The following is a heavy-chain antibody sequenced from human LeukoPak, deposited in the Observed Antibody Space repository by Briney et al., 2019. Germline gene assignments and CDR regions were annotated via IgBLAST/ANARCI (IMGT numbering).Heavy chain of an antibody. CDR1: GGSIGSYY. J-gene: IGHJ5*02. D-gene: IGHD3-22*01. Sequence: SETLSLTCTVSGGSIGSYYWSWIRQPPGKGLEWIGYIFTSGSTNYNPSLRSRVTISLDTSKNQFSLTLSSVTAADTAVYYCARRLITMKSGWFDPWGQGTLVTVSS. V-gene: IGHV4-4*09. CDR2: IFTSGST. CDR3: ARRLITMKSGWFDP.